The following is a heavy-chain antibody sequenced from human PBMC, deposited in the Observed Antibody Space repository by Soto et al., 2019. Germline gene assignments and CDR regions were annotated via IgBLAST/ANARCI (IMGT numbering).Heavy chain of an antibody. Sequence: SETLSLTCAVYGGSFSGYYWSWIRQPPGKGLEWIGEINHSGSTNYNPSLKSRVTISVDTSKNQFSLKLSSVTAADTAVYYCARVGAIFGVVIAHYNWFDPWGQGTLVTVSS. D-gene: IGHD3-3*01. J-gene: IGHJ5*02. CDR2: INHSGST. V-gene: IGHV4-34*01. CDR1: GGSFSGYY. CDR3: ARVGAIFGVVIAHYNWFDP.